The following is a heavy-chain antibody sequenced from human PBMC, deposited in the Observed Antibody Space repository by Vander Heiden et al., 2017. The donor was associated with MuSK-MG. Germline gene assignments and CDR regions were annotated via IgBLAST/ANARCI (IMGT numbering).Heavy chain of an antibody. CDR2: ISSSGSTI. CDR1: GFTFSSYE. D-gene: IGHD5-12*01. J-gene: IGHJ4*02. CDR3: ARGGGDSGYDLRYFDY. Sequence: EVQLVESGGGLVQPGGSLRLSCAASGFTFSSYEMNWVRQAPGKGLEWVSYISSSGSTISYADSVKGRFPISRDNAKNSLYLQMNSLRAEDTAVYYCARGGGDSGYDLRYFDYWGQGTLVTVSS. V-gene: IGHV3-48*03.